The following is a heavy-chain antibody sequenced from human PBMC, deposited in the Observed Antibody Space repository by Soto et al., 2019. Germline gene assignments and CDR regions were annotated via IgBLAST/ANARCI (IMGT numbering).Heavy chain of an antibody. D-gene: IGHD1-26*01. V-gene: IGHV4-4*02. CDR2: IYGSGST. J-gene: IGHJ1*01. CDR3: ARGGDSGSYSYFHH. CDR1: GGSISSSNW. Sequence: QVQLQESGPGLVKPSGTLSLTCAVSGGSISSSNWWSWVRQPPGKGLEWIGEIYGSGSTNYNPSLKSRVTISVDKSKSQFFLKLSSVTAADPAVYYCARGGDSGSYSYFHHWGQGTLLTVSS.